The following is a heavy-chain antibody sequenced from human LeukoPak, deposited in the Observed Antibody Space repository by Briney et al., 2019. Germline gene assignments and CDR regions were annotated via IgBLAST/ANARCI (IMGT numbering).Heavy chain of an antibody. Sequence: PSETLSLTCTVSGGSISSYYWSWIRQPPGKGLEWIGYIYYSGSTNYNPSLKSRVTISVDTSKNQFSLKLSSVTAADTAVYYCARDQRGRGDYWGQGTLVTVSS. D-gene: IGHD3-10*01. CDR2: IYYSGST. CDR3: ARDQRGRGDY. CDR1: GGSISSYY. V-gene: IGHV4-59*12. J-gene: IGHJ4*02.